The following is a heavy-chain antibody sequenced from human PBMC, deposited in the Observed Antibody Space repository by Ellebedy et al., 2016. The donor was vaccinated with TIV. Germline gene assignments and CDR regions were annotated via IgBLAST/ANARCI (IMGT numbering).Heavy chain of an antibody. CDR2: INKDESNK. Sequence: GGSLRLXCVASGFTFSSDWMHWVRLAPGKGLEWVADINKDESNKWYLDSVRGRFTISRDNAKNSLYLQMNSLRVEDTAMYYCARGVFYRFESWGQGTLVTVSS. CDR1: GFTFSSDW. J-gene: IGHJ5*01. CDR3: ARGVFYRFES. V-gene: IGHV3-7*03. D-gene: IGHD2/OR15-2a*01.